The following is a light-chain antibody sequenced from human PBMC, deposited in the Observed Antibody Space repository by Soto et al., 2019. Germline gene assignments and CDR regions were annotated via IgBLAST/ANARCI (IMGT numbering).Light chain of an antibody. CDR1: SSNIGSNT. CDR3: AAWDDSLNKV. Sequence: QAVVTQPPSASGTPGQRVTISCSGSSSNIGSNTVNWYQQLPGTAPKLLIYSNNQRPSGVPDRFSGSKSGTSASLAISGLQSVDEADYYCAAWDDSLNKVFGGGTKLTVL. J-gene: IGLJ2*01. CDR2: SNN. V-gene: IGLV1-44*01.